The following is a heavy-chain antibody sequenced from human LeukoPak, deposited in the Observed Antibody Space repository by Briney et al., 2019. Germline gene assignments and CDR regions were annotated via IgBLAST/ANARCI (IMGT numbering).Heavy chain of an antibody. D-gene: IGHD6-19*01. Sequence: NPSETLSLTCTVSGGSISSGDYYWSWIRQPPGKGLEWIGYIYYSGSTYYNPSLKSRVTISVDTSKNQFSLQLNSVTPEDTAVYYCARMPSGAGGDFDCWGQGTLVTVSS. CDR3: ARMPSGAGGDFDC. J-gene: IGHJ4*02. CDR2: IYYSGST. CDR1: GGSISSGDYY. V-gene: IGHV4-30-4*01.